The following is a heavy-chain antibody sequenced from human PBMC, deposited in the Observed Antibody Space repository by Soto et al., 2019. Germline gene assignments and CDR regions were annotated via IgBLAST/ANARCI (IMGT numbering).Heavy chain of an antibody. J-gene: IGHJ6*02. D-gene: IGHD6-13*01. Sequence: GSLRLSGAASVFTVSSYAMHWVRQAPGKGLEWVAVISYDGSNKYYADSVKGRFTISRDNSKNTLYLQMNSLRAEDTAVYYCARGLVSNIAAAATSYYYYYGMDVWGQGTTVTVSS. CDR2: ISYDGSNK. CDR3: ARGLVSNIAAAATSYYYYYGMDV. CDR1: VFTVSSYA. V-gene: IGHV3-30-3*01.